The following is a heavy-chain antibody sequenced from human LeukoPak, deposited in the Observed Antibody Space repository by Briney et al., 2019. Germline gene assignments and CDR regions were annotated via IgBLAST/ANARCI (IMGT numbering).Heavy chain of an antibody. CDR2: ISYDGSNK. CDR1: GFTFSSYG. CDR3: AKAGIAVAGSIDY. D-gene: IGHD6-19*01. V-gene: IGHV3-30*18. Sequence: EGSLRLSCAASGFTFSSYGMHWVRQAPGKGLEWVAVISYDGSNKYYAASVKGRFTISRDNSKNTLYLQMNSLRAEDTAVYYCAKAGIAVAGSIDYWGQGTLVTVSS. J-gene: IGHJ4*02.